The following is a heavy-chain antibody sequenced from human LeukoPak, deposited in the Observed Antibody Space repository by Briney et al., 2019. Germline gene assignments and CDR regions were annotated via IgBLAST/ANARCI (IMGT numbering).Heavy chain of an antibody. D-gene: IGHD3-10*01. Sequence: SKTLSLTCTVSGASMSSSYWSWIRQPAGKGLEWIGRIYTSGVTSYNPSLKSRVIMSIDASKNQFSLNLSSVIAADTAVYYCSRGSYNSWSWGQGTLVTVSS. J-gene: IGHJ5*02. CDR1: GASMSSSY. V-gene: IGHV4-4*07. CDR3: SRGSYNSWS. CDR2: IYTSGVT.